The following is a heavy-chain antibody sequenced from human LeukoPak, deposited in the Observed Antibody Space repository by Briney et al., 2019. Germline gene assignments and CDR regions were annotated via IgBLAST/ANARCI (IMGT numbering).Heavy chain of an antibody. Sequence: SQTLSLTCTVSGGSISSGSYYWSWIRQPAGKGVEWIGRIYTSGSTNYNPSLKSRVTISVDKSKNQFSLKLSSVTAADTAVYYCAGAYCGGDCYSGRTFDIWGQGTMVTVSS. D-gene: IGHD2-21*02. CDR1: GGSISSGSYY. V-gene: IGHV4-61*02. CDR3: AGAYCGGDCYSGRTFDI. CDR2: IYTSGST. J-gene: IGHJ3*02.